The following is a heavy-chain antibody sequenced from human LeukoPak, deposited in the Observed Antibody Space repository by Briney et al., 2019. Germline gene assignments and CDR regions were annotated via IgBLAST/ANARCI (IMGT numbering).Heavy chain of an antibody. Sequence: SETLSLTCTVSGGSISSYYWSWLRQPAGKGLEWIGRIYTSGSTNYNPSLKSRVTMSVDTSKNQFSLKLSSVTAADTAVYYCARGIAAAGFTNWFAPWGQGTLVTVSS. V-gene: IGHV4-4*07. CDR2: IYTSGST. J-gene: IGHJ5*02. CDR3: ARGIAAAGFTNWFAP. CDR1: GGSISSYY. D-gene: IGHD6-13*01.